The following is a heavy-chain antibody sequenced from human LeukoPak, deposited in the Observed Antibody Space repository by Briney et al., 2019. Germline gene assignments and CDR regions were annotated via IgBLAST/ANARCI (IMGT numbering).Heavy chain of an antibody. V-gene: IGHV3-23*01. CDR1: GFTFSSYA. Sequence: AGGSLRLSCAASGFTFSSYAMSWVRQAPEKGLEWVSAISGSGGSTYYADSVKGRFTISRDNSKNTLYLQMNSLRAEDTAVYYCAKDPGSSSSPYYYYYMDVWGKGTTVTVSS. CDR3: AKDPGSSSSPYYYYYMDV. D-gene: IGHD6-6*01. CDR2: ISGSGGST. J-gene: IGHJ6*03.